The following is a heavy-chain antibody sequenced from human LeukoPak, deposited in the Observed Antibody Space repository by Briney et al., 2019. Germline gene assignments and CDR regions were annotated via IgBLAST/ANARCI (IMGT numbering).Heavy chain of an antibody. V-gene: IGHV3-30*03. J-gene: IGHJ4*02. D-gene: IGHD3-22*01. CDR3: ARGMVYDSSGYMYYFDY. Sequence: GRSLRLSCAASGFTFSSYGMHWVRQAPGKGLEWVAIISYDGSNKYYADSVKGRFTISRDNSKNTLYLQMNSLRAEDTAVYYCARGMVYDSSGYMYYFDYWGQGTLVTVSS. CDR2: ISYDGSNK. CDR1: GFTFSSYG.